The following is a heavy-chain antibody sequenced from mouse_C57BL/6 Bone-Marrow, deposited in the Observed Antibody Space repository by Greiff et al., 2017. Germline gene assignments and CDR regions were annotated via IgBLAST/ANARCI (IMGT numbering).Heavy chain of an antibody. J-gene: IGHJ2*01. CDR1: GYTFTSYG. V-gene: IGHV1-81*01. CDR3: ARLDYDGYSVGY. Sequence: VQRVESGAELARPGASVKLSCKASGYTFTSYGISWVKQRTGQGLEWIGEIYPRSGNTYYNEKFKGKATLTADKSSSTAYMELRSLTSEDSAVYFCARLDYDGYSVGYWGQGTTLTVSS. D-gene: IGHD2-3*01. CDR2: IYPRSGNT.